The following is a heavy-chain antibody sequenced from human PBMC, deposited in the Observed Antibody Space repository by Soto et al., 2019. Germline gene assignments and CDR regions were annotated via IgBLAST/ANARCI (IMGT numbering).Heavy chain of an antibody. J-gene: IGHJ4*02. CDR3: ARGARNYYYFDY. Sequence: EVQLVESGGGLVQPGGSLRLSCAASGFTFSSYWMHWVRQAPGKGLVWVSRIYTDGSRADYAHAVKGQVTISRDNAKNTVYPQVNSLGAEDTAVYYCARGARNYYYFDYWGQGTLVTVSS. D-gene: IGHD1-7*01. CDR2: IYTDGSRA. CDR1: GFTFSSYW. V-gene: IGHV3-74*01.